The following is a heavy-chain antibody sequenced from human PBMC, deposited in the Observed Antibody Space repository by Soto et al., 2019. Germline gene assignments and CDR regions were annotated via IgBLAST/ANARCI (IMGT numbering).Heavy chain of an antibody. D-gene: IGHD3-10*01. CDR3: ARDNYPPFYYYYGMDV. V-gene: IGHV3-30-3*01. CDR2: ISYDGSNK. CDR1: GFTFSSYA. J-gene: IGHJ6*02. Sequence: PGGSLRLSCAASGFTFSSYAMHWVRQAPGKGLEWVAVISYDGSNKYYADSVKGRFTISRDNSKNTLYLQMNSLRAEDTAVYYCARDNYPPFYYYYGMDVWGQGTTVTVSS.